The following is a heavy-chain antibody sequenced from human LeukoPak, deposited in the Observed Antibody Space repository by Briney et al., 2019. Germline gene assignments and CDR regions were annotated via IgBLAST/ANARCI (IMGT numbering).Heavy chain of an antibody. V-gene: IGHV3-30*02. CDR1: GFTISNFS. J-gene: IGHJ6*03. Sequence: GGSLRLSCAASGFTISNFSIHWVRQAPGMGLQWVAFTRNDGTSEIYAESVRGRFTISRDNFKNTLFLQMNSLGAEDTAVYYCARANRRHREYSSRNYYYYYMDVWGKGTTVTVSS. CDR3: ARANRRHREYSSRNYYYYYMDV. CDR2: TRNDGTSE. D-gene: IGHD6-6*01.